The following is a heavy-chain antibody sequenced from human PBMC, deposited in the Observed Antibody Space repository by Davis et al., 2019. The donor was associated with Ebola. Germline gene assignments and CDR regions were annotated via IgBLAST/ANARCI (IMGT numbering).Heavy chain of an antibody. D-gene: IGHD7-27*01. V-gene: IGHV3-73*01. CDR2: IRSKANSYAT. J-gene: IGHJ4*02. CDR3: ARTPKLGYYFDY. CDR1: GFTFGDYA. Sequence: GESLKISCTASGFTFGDYAMSWVRQASGKGLEWVGRIRSKANSYATAYAASVKGRFTISRDDSKNTAYLQMSSLRAEDTAVYYCARTPKLGYYFDYWGQGTLVTVSS.